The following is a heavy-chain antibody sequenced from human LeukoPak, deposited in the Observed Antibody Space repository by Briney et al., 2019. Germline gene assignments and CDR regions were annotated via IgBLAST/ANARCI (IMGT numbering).Heavy chain of an antibody. CDR3: ARGQGKWKASSFDY. D-gene: IGHD1-1*01. J-gene: IGHJ4*02. V-gene: IGHV1-2*02. Sequence: GASVKVSCKASGYTFTGYYMHWVRQAPGQGHEWMGWINPNSGGTNYAQKFQGRVTMTRDTSISTAYMELSRLRSDDTAVYYCARGQGKWKASSFDYWGQGTLVTVSS. CDR2: INPNSGGT. CDR1: GYTFTGYY.